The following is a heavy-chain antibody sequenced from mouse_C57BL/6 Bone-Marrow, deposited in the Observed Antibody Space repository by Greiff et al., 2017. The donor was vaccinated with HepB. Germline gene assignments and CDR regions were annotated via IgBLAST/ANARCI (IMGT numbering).Heavy chain of an antibody. D-gene: IGHD2-5*01. CDR2: INPYNGDT. CDR1: GYSFTGYF. CDR3: ARHSNYGGVAWFAY. Sequence: EVQLQQSGPELVKPGDSVKISCKASGYSFTGYFMNWVMQSHGKSLEWIGRINPYNGDTFYNQKFKGKATLTVDKSSSTAHMELRSLTSEDSAVYYCARHSNYGGVAWFAYWGQGTLVTVSA. J-gene: IGHJ3*01. V-gene: IGHV1-20*01.